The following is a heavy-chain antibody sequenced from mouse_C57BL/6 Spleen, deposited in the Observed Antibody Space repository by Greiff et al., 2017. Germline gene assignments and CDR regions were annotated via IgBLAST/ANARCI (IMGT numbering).Heavy chain of an antibody. CDR2: IYPSDSET. V-gene: IGHV1-61*01. CDR1: GYTFTSYW. CDR3: AREAGYYFDY. D-gene: IGHD3-2*02. Sequence: QVQLQQPGAELVRPGSSVKLSCKASGYTFTSYWMAWVKQRPGQGLEWIGNIYPSDSETHYNQKFKDKATLTVDKSSSTAYMQLSSRTSEDSAVYYCAREAGYYFDYWGQGTTRTVSS. J-gene: IGHJ2*01.